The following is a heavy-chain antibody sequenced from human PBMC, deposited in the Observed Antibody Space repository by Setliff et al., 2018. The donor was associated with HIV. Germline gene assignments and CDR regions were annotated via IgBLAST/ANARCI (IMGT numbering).Heavy chain of an antibody. J-gene: IGHJ4*02. D-gene: IGHD2-2*01. V-gene: IGHV3-15*01. CDR2: IKSETDGGTT. CDR3: ATDAGYCSSTSCPDIVFDH. Sequence: PGGSLRLSCTASGFTFNKAWMSWVRQAPGKGLEWIGRIKSETDGGTTDYAAFVKGRFTISRDDSKTTVYLQMNSLKTEDMAVYYCATDAGYCSSTSCPDIVFDHWGQGTLVTVSS. CDR1: GFTFNKAW.